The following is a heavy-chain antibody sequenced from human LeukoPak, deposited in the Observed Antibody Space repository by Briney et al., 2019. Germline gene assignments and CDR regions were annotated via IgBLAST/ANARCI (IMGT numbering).Heavy chain of an antibody. V-gene: IGHV4-59*01. Sequence: SETLSLTCTVSGDSISNYYWSWIRQPPGKGLEWSGYIYYSGSTDYNPSLKSRVTISVDTSKNQFSLRLNSVTAADTAVYYCAKYRNEALFAFDIWGQGTMVTVSS. CDR3: AKYRNEALFAFDI. J-gene: IGHJ3*02. D-gene: IGHD1-14*01. CDR2: IYYSGST. CDR1: GDSISNYY.